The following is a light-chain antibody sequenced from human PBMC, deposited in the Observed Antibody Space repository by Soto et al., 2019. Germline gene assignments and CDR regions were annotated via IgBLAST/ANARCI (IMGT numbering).Light chain of an antibody. Sequence: QSVLTQPASVSGSPGQSITSSCTGTSSDVGGYNYVSWYQQHPGKAPKLLIYEVSHRPSGVSNRFSGSKSGNTASLTISGLQAEDGADYYCTSYTSSDTLLYVFGTGTKVTVL. CDR3: TSYTSSDTLLYV. CDR2: EVS. V-gene: IGLV2-14*01. CDR1: SSDVGGYNY. J-gene: IGLJ1*01.